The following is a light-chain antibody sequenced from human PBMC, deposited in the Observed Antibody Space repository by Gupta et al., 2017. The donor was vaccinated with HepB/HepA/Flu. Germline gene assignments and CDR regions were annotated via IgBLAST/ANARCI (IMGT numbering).Light chain of an antibody. CDR2: WAS. CDR3: HQEYSSPGT. Sequence: DIVMTQSPDSLAVSLGERATINCKSSQSVLYSSNNKNYLAWYQQKPGQPPKLLIYWASTRESGVPVRFSGSGSGIALTLTIISLQAEDVAVYYCHQEYSSPGTFGQGTKVEIK. V-gene: IGKV4-1*01. CDR1: QSVLYSSNNKNY. J-gene: IGKJ1*01.